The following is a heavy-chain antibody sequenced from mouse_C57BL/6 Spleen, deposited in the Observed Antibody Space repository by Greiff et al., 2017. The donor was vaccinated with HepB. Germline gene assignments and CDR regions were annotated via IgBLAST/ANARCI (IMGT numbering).Heavy chain of an antibody. V-gene: IGHV3-6*01. Sequence: DVQLQESGPGLVKPSQSLSLTCSVTGYSITSGYYWNWIRQFPGNKLEWMGYISYDGSNNYNPSLKNRISITRDTSKNQFFLKLNSVTTEDTATYYCASFGYYGSSYDYWGQGTTLTVSS. CDR2: ISYDGSN. CDR3: ASFGYYGSSYDY. D-gene: IGHD1-1*01. CDR1: GYSITSGYY. J-gene: IGHJ2*01.